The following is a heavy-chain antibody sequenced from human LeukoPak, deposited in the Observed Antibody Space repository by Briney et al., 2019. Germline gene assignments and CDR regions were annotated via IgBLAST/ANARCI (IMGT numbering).Heavy chain of an antibody. J-gene: IGHJ1*01. D-gene: IGHD3-22*01. V-gene: IGHV1-2*02. Sequence: ASVKVSCKASGYTFTGYNIRWVRQAPGQGLEWMGRINPNIGVANYAQKFQGRVTMTTDKSISTAYMELSRLRSDDTAVYYCAREHDSSSYYDRSQHWGQGTLVTVSS. CDR3: AREHDSSSYYDRSQH. CDR2: INPNIGVA. CDR1: GYTFTGYN.